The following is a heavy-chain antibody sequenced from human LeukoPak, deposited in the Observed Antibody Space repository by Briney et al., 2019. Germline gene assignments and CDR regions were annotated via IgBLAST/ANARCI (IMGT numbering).Heavy chain of an antibody. CDR2: INPNSGGT. CDR3: ARSYCSGGSCYYYYMDV. Sequence: ASVKVSRKASGYTFTGYYMHWVRQAPGQGLEWMGWINPNSGGTNYAQKLQGRVTMTTDTSTSTAYMELRSLRSDDTAVYYCARSYCSGGSCYYYYMDVWGKGTTVTVSS. D-gene: IGHD2-15*01. CDR1: GYTFTGYY. J-gene: IGHJ6*03. V-gene: IGHV1-2*02.